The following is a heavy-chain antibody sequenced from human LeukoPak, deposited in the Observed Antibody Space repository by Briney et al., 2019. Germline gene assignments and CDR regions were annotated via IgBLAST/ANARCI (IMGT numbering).Heavy chain of an antibody. CDR1: GFTFSSYG. J-gene: IGHJ5*02. CDR2: ISYDGSNK. CDR3: AKANFPEYYYDSSGYDWFDP. D-gene: IGHD3-22*01. Sequence: GGSLRLFCAASGFTFSSYGMHWVRQAPGKGLEWVAVISYDGSNKYYADSVKGRFTISRDNSKNTLYLQMNSLRAEDTAVYYCAKANFPEYYYDSSGYDWFDPWGQGTLVTVSS. V-gene: IGHV3-30*18.